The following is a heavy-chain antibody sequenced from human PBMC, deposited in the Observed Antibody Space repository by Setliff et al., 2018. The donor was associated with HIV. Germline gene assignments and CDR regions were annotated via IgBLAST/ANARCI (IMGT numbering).Heavy chain of an antibody. J-gene: IGHJ3*02. D-gene: IGHD3-9*01. CDR1: GGSFSGYY. Sequence: TLSLTCAVYGGSFSGYYWSWIRQPAGKGLEWIGHIHTSGDTDYSPSLNSRVTISIDTSKKQFSLKLSSVTAADTAMYYCARRESYYDILTGPAFDAFDIWGQGTMVTVSS. V-gene: IGHV4-59*10. CDR2: IHTSGDT. CDR3: ARRESYYDILTGPAFDAFDI.